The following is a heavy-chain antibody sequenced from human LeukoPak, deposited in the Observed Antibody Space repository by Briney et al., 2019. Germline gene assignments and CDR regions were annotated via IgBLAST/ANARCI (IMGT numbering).Heavy chain of an antibody. Sequence: SETLSLTCTVSGGSISSYYWSWIRQPAGKGLEWIGRIYTSGSTNYNPSLKSRVTISVDTSRNQFSLKLSSVTAADTAVYYCASTFGSYSGYDAFDIWGQGTMVTVSS. CDR2: IYTSGST. CDR1: GGSISSYY. D-gene: IGHD1-26*01. V-gene: IGHV4-4*07. J-gene: IGHJ3*02. CDR3: ASTFGSYSGYDAFDI.